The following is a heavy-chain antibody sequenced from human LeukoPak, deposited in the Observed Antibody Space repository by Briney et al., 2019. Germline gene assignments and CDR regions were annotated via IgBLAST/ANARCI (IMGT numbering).Heavy chain of an antibody. CDR1: GGSISSGSYY. V-gene: IGHV4-61*02. CDR2: IYTSGST. Sequence: PSQTLSLTCTVSGGSISSGSYYWSWIRQPAGKGLEWIGRIYTSGSTNYNPSLKSRVTISVDTSKNQFSLNLSSVTAADTAVYYCARDSRITMIVVPFDIWGQGTMVTVSS. D-gene: IGHD3-22*01. J-gene: IGHJ3*02. CDR3: ARDSRITMIVVPFDI.